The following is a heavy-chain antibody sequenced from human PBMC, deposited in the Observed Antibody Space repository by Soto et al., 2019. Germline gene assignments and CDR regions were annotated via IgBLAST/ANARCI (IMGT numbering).Heavy chain of an antibody. J-gene: IGHJ4*02. CDR2: ISGIGGST. V-gene: IGHV3-23*01. CDR3: AKDKGSSWYEIDY. Sequence: EVQLLESGGGLVQPGGSLRLSCAASGFTFSNYAVTWVRQAPGKGLEWVSTISGIGGSTYYADSVKGRFTISRDNSKNTLYLQMNSLRAEDTAVYYCAKDKGSSWYEIDYWSQVTLVTVSS. CDR1: GFTFSNYA. D-gene: IGHD6-13*01.